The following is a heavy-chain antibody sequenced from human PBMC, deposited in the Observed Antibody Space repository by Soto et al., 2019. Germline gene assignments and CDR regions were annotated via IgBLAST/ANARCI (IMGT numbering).Heavy chain of an antibody. Sequence: PSETLSLTCTVSGGSITSYYWSWIRQPPGKGLQWIGHIYYSGSTNYSPSLKSRVTISVDKSKNQFSLKLSSVTAADTAVYYCARDRRSIAARLYYYYGMDVWGQGTTVTVS. V-gene: IGHV4-59*12. CDR3: ARDRRSIAARLYYYYGMDV. CDR1: GGSITSYY. CDR2: IYYSGST. J-gene: IGHJ6*02. D-gene: IGHD6-6*01.